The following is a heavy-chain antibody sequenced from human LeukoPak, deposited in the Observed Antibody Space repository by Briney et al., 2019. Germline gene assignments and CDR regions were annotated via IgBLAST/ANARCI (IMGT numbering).Heavy chain of an antibody. CDR3: AREPYYYDSSGYHYYFDY. J-gene: IGHJ4*02. Sequence: GGSLRLSCAASGFTFSSYAMHWVRQAPGKGLEWVAVISYDGSSKYYADSVKGRFTISRDNSKNTLYLQMNSLRAEDTAVYYCAREPYYYDSSGYHYYFDYWGQGTLVTVSS. D-gene: IGHD3-22*01. CDR2: ISYDGSSK. V-gene: IGHV3-30-3*01. CDR1: GFTFSSYA.